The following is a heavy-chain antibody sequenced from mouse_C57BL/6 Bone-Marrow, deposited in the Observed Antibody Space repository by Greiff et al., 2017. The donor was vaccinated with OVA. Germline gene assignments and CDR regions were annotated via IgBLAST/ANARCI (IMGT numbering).Heavy chain of an antibody. J-gene: IGHJ4*01. V-gene: IGHV1-22*01. CDR1: GYTFTDYN. Sequence: EVQLQQPGAELVKPGASVKLSCKASGYTFTDYNMHWVKQSHGKSLEWIGYINPNNGGTSYNQKFKGKATLTVNKSSSTAYMELRSLTSEDSAVYYCARGTTVASYAMDYWGQGTSVTVSS. CDR3: ARGTTVASYAMDY. CDR2: INPNNGGT. D-gene: IGHD1-1*01.